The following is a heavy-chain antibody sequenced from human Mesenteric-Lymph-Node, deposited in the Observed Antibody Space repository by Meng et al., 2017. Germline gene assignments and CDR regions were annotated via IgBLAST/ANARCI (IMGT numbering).Heavy chain of an antibody. V-gene: IGHV1-18*01. D-gene: IGHD1-26*01. Sequence: ASVKVSCKASGYTFTSYGISWVRQAPGQGLEWMGWISAYNGNTNYAQKLQGRVTMTTDTSTSTAYMELRSLRSDDTAVYYCARDWYSSYYYYYGMDVWGQGTTVTVSS. CDR3: ARDWYSSYYYYYGMDV. CDR2: ISAYNGNT. CDR1: GYTFTSYG. J-gene: IGHJ6*02.